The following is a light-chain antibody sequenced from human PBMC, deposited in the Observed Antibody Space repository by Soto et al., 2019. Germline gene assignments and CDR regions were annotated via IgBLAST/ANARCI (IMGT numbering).Light chain of an antibody. Sequence: DIQMTQSPSTVSASVGDRVTITCRASQTIRNWLAWYQQKPGKAPKVLIYDASSLESGVPSRFSGRGSETEFTLTISSLQPDDFATYYCQQYNSYSPATFGQGTKVDIK. CDR3: QQYNSYSPAT. CDR2: DAS. V-gene: IGKV1-5*01. CDR1: QTIRNW. J-gene: IGKJ1*01.